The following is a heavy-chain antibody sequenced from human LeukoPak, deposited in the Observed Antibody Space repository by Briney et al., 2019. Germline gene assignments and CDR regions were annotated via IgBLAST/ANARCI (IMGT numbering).Heavy chain of an antibody. J-gene: IGHJ4*02. CDR1: GGSISSYY. CDR2: IYTSGST. CDR3: ARLAYYYDSSGYCYFDY. Sequence: SETLSLTCTVSGGSISSYYRSWIRQPPGKGLEWIGYIYTSGSTNYNPSLKSRVTISVDTSKNQFSLKLSSVTAADTAVYYCARLAYYYDSSGYCYFDYWGQGTLVTVSS. V-gene: IGHV4-4*09. D-gene: IGHD3-22*01.